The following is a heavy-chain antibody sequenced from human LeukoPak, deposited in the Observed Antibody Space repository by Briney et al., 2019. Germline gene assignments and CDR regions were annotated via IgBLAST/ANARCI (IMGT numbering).Heavy chain of an antibody. CDR1: GGSISSYY. CDR3: ASDTYYHGLDV. CDR2: IHYSGST. D-gene: IGHD3-9*01. Sequence: PSQTMSLTCPVSGGSISSYYWSWIRQPPGEGLEWIGYIHYSGSTNYNPSLKSRVTISVDTSKKQFTLKLSSVTAADTAVYYCASDTYYHGLDVWGQGTTVTVSS. V-gene: IGHV4-59*08. J-gene: IGHJ6*02.